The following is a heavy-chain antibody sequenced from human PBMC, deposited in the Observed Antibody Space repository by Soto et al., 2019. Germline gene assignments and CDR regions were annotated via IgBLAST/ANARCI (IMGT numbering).Heavy chain of an antibody. J-gene: IGHJ4*02. V-gene: IGHV3-48*02. CDR3: ARGVGGNYYPYFDL. Sequence: EVQLVESGGGLVQPGGSLRLSCAASRFTFISYSLNWVRLPPGKGLEWVSYISSSSLTIYYADSVKGRFTVSRDNAKNSLSLQMNSLRDEDTAVYYCARGVGGNYYPYFDLWGQGTLVTVSS. CDR1: RFTFISYS. D-gene: IGHD1-26*01. CDR2: ISSSSLTI.